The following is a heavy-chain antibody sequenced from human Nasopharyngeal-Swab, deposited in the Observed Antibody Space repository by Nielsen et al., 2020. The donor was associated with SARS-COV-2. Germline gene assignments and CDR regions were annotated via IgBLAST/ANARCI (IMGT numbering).Heavy chain of an antibody. CDR3: ARYSSSWTGWFDP. Sequence: ESLKIPCKGSGYSFTSYWIGWVRQMPGKGLEWMGIIYPGDSDTRYSPSFQGQVTISADKSISTAYLQWSSLKASDTAMYYCARYSSSWTGWFDPWGQGTLVTVSS. CDR1: GYSFTSYW. V-gene: IGHV5-51*01. CDR2: IYPGDSDT. J-gene: IGHJ5*02. D-gene: IGHD6-13*01.